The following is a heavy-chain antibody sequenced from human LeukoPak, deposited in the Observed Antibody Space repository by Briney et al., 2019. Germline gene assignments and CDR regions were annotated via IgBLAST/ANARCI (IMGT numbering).Heavy chain of an antibody. V-gene: IGHV1-69*13. CDR2: IIPIFGTA. Sequence: SVKVSCKASGGTFISYAISWVRQAPGQGLEWMGGIIPIFGTANYAQKFQGRVTITADESTSTAYMELSSLRSEDTAVYYCARVHSRSISSRNWFDPWGQGTLVTVSS. CDR1: GGTFISYA. J-gene: IGHJ5*02. CDR3: ARVHSRSISSRNWFDP. D-gene: IGHD3-3*02.